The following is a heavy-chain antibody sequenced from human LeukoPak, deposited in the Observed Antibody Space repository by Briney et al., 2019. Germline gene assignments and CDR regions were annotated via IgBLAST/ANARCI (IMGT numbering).Heavy chain of an antibody. Sequence: SETLSLTCAVYGGSFSGYYWSWIRQPPGKGLEWIGEINHSGSTNYNPSLKSRVTISVDTSKNQFSLKLSSVTAADTAVYYCASGVLRYFDWLDYWGQGTLVTVSS. J-gene: IGHJ4*02. CDR3: ASGVLRYFDWLDY. V-gene: IGHV4-34*01. D-gene: IGHD3-9*01. CDR2: INHSGST. CDR1: GGSFSGYY.